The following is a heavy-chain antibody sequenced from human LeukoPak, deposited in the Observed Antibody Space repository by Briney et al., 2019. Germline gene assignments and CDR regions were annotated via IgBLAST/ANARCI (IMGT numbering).Heavy chain of an antibody. CDR1: GFRFDDYG. Sequence: GRSLRLSCVVSGFRFDDYGMHWVRQAPGKGLEWVSGISWSGTTTGYADSVKGRFTISRDSAKNSLYLQMDSLRVEDTGLYYCAKDESTGGFAPGYFYGMGVWGQGTTVTVSS. CDR2: ISWSGTTT. V-gene: IGHV3-9*01. CDR3: AKDESTGGFAPGYFYGMGV. D-gene: IGHD3-16*01. J-gene: IGHJ6*02.